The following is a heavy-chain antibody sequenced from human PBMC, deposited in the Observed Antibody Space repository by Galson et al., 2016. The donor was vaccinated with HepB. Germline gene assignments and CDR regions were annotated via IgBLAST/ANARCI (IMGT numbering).Heavy chain of an antibody. CDR2: ISHDGSSE. J-gene: IGHJ6*02. Sequence: VPGKGLEWVAVISHDGSSEWYGDSMRGRFTISRDNSKNTLYLQMNSLRPADSALYYCARDQWAGGIGAWYGMDVWGQGTTVTVSS. V-gene: IGHV3-30*04. CDR3: ARDQWAGGIGAWYGMDV. D-gene: IGHD2-15*01.